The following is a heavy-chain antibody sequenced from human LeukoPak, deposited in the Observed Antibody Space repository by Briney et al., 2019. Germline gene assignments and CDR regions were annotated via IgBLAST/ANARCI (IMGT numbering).Heavy chain of an antibody. J-gene: IGHJ4*02. V-gene: IGHV1-2*02. CDR2: INPNSGNT. CDR1: GYTFTGYY. Sequence: ASVKVSCKASGYTFTGYYIHWVRQAPGQGLEWMGWINPNSGNTNSAQKFQGRVTMTRDTSITTAYMELSRPRSDDTAVYYCARGYSGYDFAYWGQGTLVTVSS. CDR3: ARGYSGYDFAY. D-gene: IGHD5-12*01.